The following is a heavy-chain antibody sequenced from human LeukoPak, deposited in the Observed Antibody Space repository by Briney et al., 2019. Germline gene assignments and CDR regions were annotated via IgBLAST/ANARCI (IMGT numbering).Heavy chain of an antibody. CDR3: ARGPLLWFGDY. J-gene: IGHJ4*02. Sequence: GGSLILSCAASGFTVRSNYMSWVRQAPGKGLEWVSVIYSGGSTYYADSVKGRFTISRDNSKNTLYLQMNSLRAEDTAVYYCARGPLLWFGDYWGQGTLVTVSS. D-gene: IGHD3-10*01. CDR1: GFTVRSNY. CDR2: IYSGGST. V-gene: IGHV3-53*01.